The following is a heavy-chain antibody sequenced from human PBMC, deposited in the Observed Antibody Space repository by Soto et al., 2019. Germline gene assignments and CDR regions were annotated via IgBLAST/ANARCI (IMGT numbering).Heavy chain of an antibody. J-gene: IGHJ6*02. D-gene: IGHD4-17*01. V-gene: IGHV3-23*01. CDR3: AKDYQSVTTDYYYGMDV. CDR2: TSGSGGST. Sequence: GGSLRLSCAASGFTFNSYAMSWVRQAPGKGLEWVSATSGSGGSTYYADFVKGRFTISRDNSKNTLYLQMNSLRAEDTAVYYCAKDYQSVTTDYYYGMDVWGQGTTVTVSS. CDR1: GFTFNSYA.